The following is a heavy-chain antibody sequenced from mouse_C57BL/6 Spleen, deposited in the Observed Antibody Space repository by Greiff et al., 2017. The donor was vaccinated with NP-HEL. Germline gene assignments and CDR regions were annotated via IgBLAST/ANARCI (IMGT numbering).Heavy chain of an antibody. Sequence: VQLQQSGPVLVKPGASVKMSCKASGYTFTDYYMNWVKQSHGKSLEWMGVFNPYNGGPSSNQKFKGKATLTVDKSSSTAYMELNSLTSEDSAVYYCARSGDGYYEYWGQGTTLTVSS. J-gene: IGHJ2*01. CDR1: GYTFTDYY. CDR2: FNPYNGGP. D-gene: IGHD2-3*01. CDR3: ARSGDGYYEY. V-gene: IGHV1-19*01.